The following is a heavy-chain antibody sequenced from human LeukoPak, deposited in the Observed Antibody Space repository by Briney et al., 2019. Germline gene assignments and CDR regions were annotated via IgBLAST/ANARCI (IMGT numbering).Heavy chain of an antibody. J-gene: IGHJ4*02. CDR2: INHSGST. CDR1: GGSFSGYY. Sequence: SETLSLTCAVYGGSFSGYYWSWIRQPPGKGLEWIGEINHSGSTNYNPSLKSRVTISVDTSKNQFSLKLSSVTAADTAVYYCARGRTRWLQLSYFDYWGQGTLVTVSS. D-gene: IGHD5-24*01. CDR3: ARGRTRWLQLSYFDY. V-gene: IGHV4-34*01.